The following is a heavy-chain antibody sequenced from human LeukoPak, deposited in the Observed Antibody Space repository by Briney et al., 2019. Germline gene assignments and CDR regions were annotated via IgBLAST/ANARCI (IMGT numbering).Heavy chain of an antibody. CDR3: ARVPDSSNEWGTFDS. J-gene: IGHJ5*01. Sequence: SQTLSLTCAVSGDSVSSNSASWNWIRQSPSGGLEWLGRTYYRSRWSVTYATSVKSRITINPDTSKNEFSLQLDSVTPEDTAVYYCARVPDSSNEWGTFDSWGQGNLVTVSS. CDR2: TYYRSRWSV. V-gene: IGHV6-1*01. D-gene: IGHD1-1*01. CDR1: GDSVSSNSAS.